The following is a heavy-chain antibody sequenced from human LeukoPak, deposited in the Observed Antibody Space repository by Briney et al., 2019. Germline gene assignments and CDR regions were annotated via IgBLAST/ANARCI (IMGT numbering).Heavy chain of an antibody. J-gene: IGHJ4*02. V-gene: IGHV3-23*01. CDR3: AKGGCRYEANLDY. Sequence: GSLRLSCAASGFTFSTYALSWVRQAPGKGLEWIATIRGSGGTTYYADSVKGRFTISRDNSKNTLYLQMNSLTAEDTAVYFCAKGGCRYEANLDYWGQGTLVTVSS. D-gene: IGHD1-14*01. CDR2: IRGSGGTT. CDR1: GFTFSTYA.